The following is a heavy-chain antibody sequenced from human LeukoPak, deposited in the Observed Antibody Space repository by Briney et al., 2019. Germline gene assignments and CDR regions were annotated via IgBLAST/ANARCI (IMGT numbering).Heavy chain of an antibody. CDR1: GFTLSSYN. D-gene: IGHD6-13*01. Sequence: GGSLRLSCAASGFTLSSYNMKWVRQAPGKGLEWVSSISYRSSDIEYADSVKGRFTISRDNAKQSLYLQMSSLRAEDTAVYYCARVYSSSWYSGYLYMDVWGKGTTVTVSS. CDR2: ISYRSSDI. V-gene: IGHV3-21*01. J-gene: IGHJ6*03. CDR3: ARVYSSSWYSGYLYMDV.